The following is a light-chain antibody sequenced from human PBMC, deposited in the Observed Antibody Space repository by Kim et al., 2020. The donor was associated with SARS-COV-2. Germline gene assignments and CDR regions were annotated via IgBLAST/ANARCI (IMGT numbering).Light chain of an antibody. Sequence: QPVLTQPSSLSASPGASASLTCTLRSGINVGTYRIYWYQQKTGSPPQYLLRYKSDSDNQQGSGVPSRFSGSKDASANAGILLISGLQSEDEADYYCMIWHSSAWVFGGGTQLTVL. CDR1: SGINVGTYR. V-gene: IGLV5-45*02. CDR2: YKSDSDN. J-gene: IGLJ3*02. CDR3: MIWHSSAWV.